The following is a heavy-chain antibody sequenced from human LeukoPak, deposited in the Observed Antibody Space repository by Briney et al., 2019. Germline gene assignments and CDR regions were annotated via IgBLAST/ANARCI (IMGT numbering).Heavy chain of an antibody. V-gene: IGHV1-2*02. CDR2: TNPNSGGT. Sequence: GASVKVSCKASGYTFTGYYMHWVGQAPGQGLEGMGWTNPNSGGTNYAQKFQGRVTMTRDTSISTAYMELSRLRSDDTAVYYCASGATVTTGFDYWGQGTLVTVSS. CDR1: GYTFTGYY. D-gene: IGHD4-17*01. CDR3: ASGATVTTGFDY. J-gene: IGHJ4*02.